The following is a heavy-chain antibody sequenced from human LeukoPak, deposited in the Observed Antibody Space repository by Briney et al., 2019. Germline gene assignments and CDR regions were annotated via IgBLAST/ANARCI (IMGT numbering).Heavy chain of an antibody. CDR2: ISSNSRYI. CDR1: GFDFSDYT. V-gene: IGHV3-21*01. Sequence: GGSLRLSCAASGFDFSDYTINWVRQAPGKGLEWLSSISSNSRYIYYADSVKGRLTVSRDSAKNSVYLQMNNLRGEDSAVYYCARDGLGSYDFWGQGTLVTVSS. J-gene: IGHJ4*02. D-gene: IGHD3-10*01. CDR3: ARDGLGSYDF.